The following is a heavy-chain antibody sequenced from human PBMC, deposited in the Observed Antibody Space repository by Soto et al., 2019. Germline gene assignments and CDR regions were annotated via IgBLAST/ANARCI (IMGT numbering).Heavy chain of an antibody. J-gene: IGHJ6*02. V-gene: IGHV3-30*18. Sequence: PGGSLRLSCAASGFTFSSYGMHWVRQAPGKWLEWVAVISYDGSNKYYADSVKGRFTISRDNSKNTLYLQMNSLRAEDTAVYYCAKILYSSSWYANYYYYGMDVWGQGXTVTVYS. CDR2: ISYDGSNK. CDR1: GFTFSSYG. D-gene: IGHD6-13*01. CDR3: AKILYSSSWYANYYYYGMDV.